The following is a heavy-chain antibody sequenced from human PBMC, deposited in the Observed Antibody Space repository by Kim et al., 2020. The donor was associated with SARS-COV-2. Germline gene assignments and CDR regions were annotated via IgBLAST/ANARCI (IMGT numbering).Heavy chain of an antibody. D-gene: IGHD2-15*01. Sequence: GGSLRLSCAASGFTFTGYAMTWVRQAPGKGLEWVAGISGSGGSTYYADSVKGRFTISRDDSKNNLYLQMNSLRAEDTAVYYCAKGCDITCYRPAYWGQGTLVTVSS. J-gene: IGHJ4*02. CDR3: AKGCDITCYRPAY. CDR2: ISGSGGST. V-gene: IGHV3-23*01. CDR1: GFTFTGYA.